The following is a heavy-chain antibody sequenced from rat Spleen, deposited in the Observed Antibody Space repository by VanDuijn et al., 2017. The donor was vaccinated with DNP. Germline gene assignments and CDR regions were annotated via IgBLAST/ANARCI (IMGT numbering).Heavy chain of an antibody. CDR3: TTSLY. Sequence: EVQLVEFGGGLVQPGRSLKLSCAASGFTFSNFGMAWVRQAPTKGLEWVATFSTIGDDTFYRDSVKGRFTISRDNAKSTLYLQMDSLRSEDTATYYCTTSLYWGQGASVTVSS. CDR2: FSTIGDDT. J-gene: IGHJ4*01. V-gene: IGHV5S13*01. D-gene: IGHD1-2*01. CDR1: GFTFSNFG.